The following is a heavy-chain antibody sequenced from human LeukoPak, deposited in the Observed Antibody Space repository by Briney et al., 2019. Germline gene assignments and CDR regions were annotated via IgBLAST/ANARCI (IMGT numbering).Heavy chain of an antibody. CDR1: GYTLTELS. CDR2: FDPEDGET. D-gene: IGHD6-13*01. Sequence: ASVKVSCKVSGYTLTELSMHWVRQAPGKGLEWMGGFDPEDGETIYAQKFQGRVTMTEDTSTDTAYMELSSLRSEDTAVYYCATVSRLLRDPTVAADYYYYGMDVWGQGTTVTVSS. CDR3: ATVSRLLRDPTVAADYYYYGMDV. V-gene: IGHV1-24*01. J-gene: IGHJ6*02.